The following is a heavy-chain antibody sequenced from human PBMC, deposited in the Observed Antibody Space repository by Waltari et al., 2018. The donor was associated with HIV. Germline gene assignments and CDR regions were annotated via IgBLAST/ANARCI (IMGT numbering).Heavy chain of an antibody. CDR2: ISHSGTT. CDR3: ASTYYDLLEGWYFDF. Sequence: QVQLQESGPGLVTPSEPLSPPFSVSDYSLTTGYSSGWIRQSPGRGLEWIGSISHSGTTVYSPSLKSRVTLFRDTSKNQFFLKLTSATAEDTAVYYCASTYYDLLEGWYFDFWGQGRLVTVSS. CDR1: DYSLTTGYS. D-gene: IGHD3-3*01. J-gene: IGHJ4*02. V-gene: IGHV4-38-2*02.